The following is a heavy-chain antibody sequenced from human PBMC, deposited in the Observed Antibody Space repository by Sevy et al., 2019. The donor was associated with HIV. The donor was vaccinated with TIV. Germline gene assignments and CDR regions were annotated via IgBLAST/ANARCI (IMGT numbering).Heavy chain of an antibody. CDR3: ARFPPQRAFDI. Sequence: GGSLRLSCAASGSTFSNYAMHWVRQTPDRGLEWVAVVSYDGADTSYADSVKGRFTVSRDNSKSTLYLQMNSLRVDDSAVYFCARFPPQRAFDIWGQGTMVTVSS. CDR2: VSYDGADT. J-gene: IGHJ3*02. V-gene: IGHV3-30*04. CDR1: GSTFSNYA.